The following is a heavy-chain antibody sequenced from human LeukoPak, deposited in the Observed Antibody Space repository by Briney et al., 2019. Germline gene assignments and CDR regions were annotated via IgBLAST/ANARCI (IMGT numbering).Heavy chain of an antibody. CDR1: GGSFSGYY. D-gene: IGHD1-26*01. J-gene: IGHJ4*02. Sequence: SETLSLTCAAYGGSFSGYYWSWIRQPPGKGLEWIGEINHSGSTNYNPSLKSRVTISVDTSKNQFSLKLSSVTAADTAVYYCARESNVYSGSYRRDYWGQGTLVTVSS. V-gene: IGHV4-34*01. CDR3: ARESNVYSGSYRRDY. CDR2: INHSGST.